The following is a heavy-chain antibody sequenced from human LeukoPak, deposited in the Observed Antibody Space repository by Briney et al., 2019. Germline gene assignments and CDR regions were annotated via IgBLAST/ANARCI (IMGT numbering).Heavy chain of an antibody. CDR3: AREAAGTLLYYYYYYMDV. CDR1: GGSISSGSYY. CDR2: IYTSGST. V-gene: IGHV4-61*02. D-gene: IGHD6-13*01. J-gene: IGHJ6*03. Sequence: PSETLSLTCTVSGGSISSGSYYWSWIRQPAGKGLEWIGRIYTSGSTNYNPSLKSRVTISVDTSKNQFSLKLSSVTAADTAVYYCAREAAGTLLYYYYYYMDVWGKGTTVTVSS.